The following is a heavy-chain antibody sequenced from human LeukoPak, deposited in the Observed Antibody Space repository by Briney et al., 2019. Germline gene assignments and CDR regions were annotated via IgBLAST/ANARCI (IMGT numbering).Heavy chain of an antibody. J-gene: IGHJ4*02. D-gene: IGHD3-10*01. CDR1: GGSFSGYY. Sequence: SETLSLTCAVYGGSFSGYYWSWIRQPPGKGLEWIGEINHSGSTNYNPSLKSRVTISVDTSKNQFSLKLSSVTAADTAVYYCARGPQVITTVRGIDYWGQGTLVTVSS. CDR2: INHSGST. V-gene: IGHV4-34*01. CDR3: ARGPQVITTVRGIDY.